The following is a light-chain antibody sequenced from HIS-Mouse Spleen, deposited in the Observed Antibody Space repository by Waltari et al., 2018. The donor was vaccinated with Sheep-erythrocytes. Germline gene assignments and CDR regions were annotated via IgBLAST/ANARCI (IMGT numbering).Light chain of an antibody. Sequence: EIVLTQSPATLSLSPGERATLSCRASQSVSSYLVWYQQKPGQAPRLLIYDASNSATGIPARFSGSGSGTDFTLTISSLEPEDFAVYYCQQRSNWYTFGQGTKLEIK. J-gene: IGKJ2*01. CDR1: QSVSSY. CDR3: QQRSNWYT. V-gene: IGKV3-11*01. CDR2: DAS.